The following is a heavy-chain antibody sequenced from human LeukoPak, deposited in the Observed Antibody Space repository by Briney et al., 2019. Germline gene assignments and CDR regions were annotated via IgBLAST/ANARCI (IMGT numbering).Heavy chain of an antibody. CDR2: IHGDGTIT. V-gene: IGHV3-74*01. CDR1: GFTFSSYW. J-gene: IGHJ4*02. D-gene: IGHD1-26*01. CDR3: ARNFVGSITSDFDS. Sequence: GGFLRLSCAASGFTFSSYWMHWVRQVPGKGLVWGSRIHGDGTITNYEDSVKGRLTISRDNARNTLYLQMNSLRAEDTAIYYCARNFVGSITSDFDSWGQGTQVTVSS.